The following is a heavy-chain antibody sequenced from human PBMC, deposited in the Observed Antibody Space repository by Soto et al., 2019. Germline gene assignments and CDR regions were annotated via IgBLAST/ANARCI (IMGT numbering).Heavy chain of an antibody. J-gene: IGHJ6*03. V-gene: IGHV1-3*01. D-gene: IGHD5-18*01. CDR2: INADNGNT. CDR1: GYTLTTYA. Sequence: ASVKVSCTASGYTLTTYAMHWVRLAPGQRPEWMGWINADNGNTNYAQKLQGRVTMTTDTSTSTAYMELRSLRSDDTAVYYCARAAGYSYDTEEPLFVYYYYYMDVWGKGTTVTVSS. CDR3: ARAAGYSYDTEEPLFVYYYYYMDV.